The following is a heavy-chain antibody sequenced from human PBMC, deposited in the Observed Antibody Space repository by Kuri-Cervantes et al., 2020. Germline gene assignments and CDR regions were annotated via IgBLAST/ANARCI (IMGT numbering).Heavy chain of an antibody. J-gene: IGHJ4*02. CDR3: ARDGWQWLVEYYFDY. D-gene: IGHD6-19*01. CDR1: GFTFSSYA. V-gene: IGHV3-23*01. CDR2: ISGSGGST. Sequence: GESLKISCAASGFTFSSYAMSWVRQAPGKGLEWVSAISGSGGSTYYADSVKGRFTISRDNSKNTLYLQMNGLRAEDTAVYYCARDGWQWLVEYYFDYWGQGTLVTVSS.